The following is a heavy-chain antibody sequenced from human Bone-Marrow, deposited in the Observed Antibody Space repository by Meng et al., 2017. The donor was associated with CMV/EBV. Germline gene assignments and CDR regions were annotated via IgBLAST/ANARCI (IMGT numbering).Heavy chain of an antibody. Sequence: GESLKISCKGSGYNFTNFWIAWVRQMAGKGLEWMGIIYPGDSDTRYSPSFQGQVTISADKSISTAYLQWSSLKASDTAMYYCARLGCSSTSCYIGWFDPWGQGTLVTVSS. CDR2: IYPGDSDT. CDR3: ARLGCSSTSCYIGWFDP. J-gene: IGHJ5*02. V-gene: IGHV5-51*01. CDR1: GYNFTNFW. D-gene: IGHD2-2*02.